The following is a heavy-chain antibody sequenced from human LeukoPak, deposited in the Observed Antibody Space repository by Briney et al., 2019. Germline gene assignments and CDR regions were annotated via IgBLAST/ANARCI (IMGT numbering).Heavy chain of an antibody. CDR1: GYSFSSYW. J-gene: IGHJ5*02. Sequence: GESLKISCKGSGYSFSSYWIGWVSQMPGKGLEWMGIIYPGDSDTRYSPSFQGQVTISADKSISTAYLQWSSLKASDTALYYCARVAPQYQLLLDWFDPWGQGTLVTVSS. V-gene: IGHV5-51*01. CDR2: IYPGDSDT. CDR3: ARVAPQYQLLLDWFDP. D-gene: IGHD2-2*01.